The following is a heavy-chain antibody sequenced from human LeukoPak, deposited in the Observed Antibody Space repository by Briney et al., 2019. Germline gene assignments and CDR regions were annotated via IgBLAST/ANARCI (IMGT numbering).Heavy chain of an antibody. V-gene: IGHV3-30*18. CDR3: AKVVQMVREVTPFDY. J-gene: IGHJ4*02. CDR2: ISYDGSSK. Sequence: TGGSLRLSCSASEFTFSCYGVNWVRQAPGTGLERVALISYDGSSKYYADSVKGRFTISRDNSKNTLYLQVNSLRAEDTAVYYCAKVVQMVREVTPFDYWGQGTLITVSS. D-gene: IGHD3-10*01. CDR1: EFTFSCYG.